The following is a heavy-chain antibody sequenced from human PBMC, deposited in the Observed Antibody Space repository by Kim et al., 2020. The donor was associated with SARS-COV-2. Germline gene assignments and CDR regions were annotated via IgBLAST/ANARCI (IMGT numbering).Heavy chain of an antibody. V-gene: IGHV4-39*01. J-gene: IGHJ5*02. CDR1: GGSISSSSYY. CDR2: IYYSGST. D-gene: IGHD2-15*01. CDR3: ARQARRGHIVARHDWFDP. Sequence: SETLSLTCTVSGGSISSSSYYWGWIRQPPGKGLEWIGSIYYSGSTYYNPSLKSRVTISVDTSKNQFSLKLSSVTAADTAGDYCARQARRGHIVARHDWFDPWGQGTLVTVSS.